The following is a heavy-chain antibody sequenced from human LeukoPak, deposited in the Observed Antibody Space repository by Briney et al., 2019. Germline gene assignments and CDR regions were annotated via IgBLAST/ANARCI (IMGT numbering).Heavy chain of an antibody. CDR3: ARDLEIYSSGWYGWFDP. V-gene: IGHV1-18*01. Sequence: ASVKVSCKASGYTFTGYGISWVRQAPGQGLEWMGWISAYNGNTNYAQKLQGRVTMTTDTSTSTAYMELRSLRSDDTAVYYCARDLEIYSSGWYGWFDPWGQGTLVTVSS. CDR1: GYTFTGYG. D-gene: IGHD6-19*01. J-gene: IGHJ5*02. CDR2: ISAYNGNT.